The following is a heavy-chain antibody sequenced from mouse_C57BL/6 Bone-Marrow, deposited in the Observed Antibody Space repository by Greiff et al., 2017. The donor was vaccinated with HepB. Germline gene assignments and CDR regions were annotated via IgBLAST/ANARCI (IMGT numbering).Heavy chain of an antibody. Sequence: QVQLQQSGPGLVQPSQSLSITCTVSGFSLTSYGVHWVRQSPGKGLEWLGVIWSGGSTDYNAAFISRLSISKDNSKSQVFFKMNSLQADDTAIYYCARKGGNWDWFAYWGQGTLVTVSA. CDR3: ARKGGNWDWFAY. CDR2: IWSGGST. V-gene: IGHV2-2*01. J-gene: IGHJ3*01. CDR1: GFSLTSYG. D-gene: IGHD4-1*01.